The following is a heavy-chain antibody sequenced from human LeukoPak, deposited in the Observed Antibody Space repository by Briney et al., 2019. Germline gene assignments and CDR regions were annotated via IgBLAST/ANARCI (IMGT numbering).Heavy chain of an antibody. Sequence: GGSLRLSCAASGFTFSTYNMNWVRQAPGKGLEWVSCISTSSSTIYYADSVKGRFTISRDNAKNSLYLQMSTLRAEDTAVYYCAKGGSSWSRWDYWGQGTLVTVSS. V-gene: IGHV3-48*01. CDR3: AKGGSSWSRWDY. J-gene: IGHJ4*02. CDR1: GFTFSTYN. CDR2: ISTSSSTI. D-gene: IGHD6-13*01.